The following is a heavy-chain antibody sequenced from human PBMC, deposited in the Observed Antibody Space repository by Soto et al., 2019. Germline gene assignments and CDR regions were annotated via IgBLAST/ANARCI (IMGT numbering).Heavy chain of an antibody. CDR2: IYYSGTT. J-gene: IGHJ4*02. CDR3: ARDRTQQTIFDH. Sequence: PSETLSLTCTVSGGSVSSANYLWGWIRQPPGKGLEWIGSIYYSGTTYYNPSLKSRLNIFVDTSKNQFSLKLTSVTAADTAVYYCARDRTQQTIFDHWGQGTLVTVSS. CDR1: GGSVSSANYL. V-gene: IGHV4-39*02.